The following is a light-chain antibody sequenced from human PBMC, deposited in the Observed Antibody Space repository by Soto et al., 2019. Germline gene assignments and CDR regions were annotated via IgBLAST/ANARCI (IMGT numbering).Light chain of an antibody. CDR1: QSVSSSY. Sequence: EIVLTQSPGTLSLSPGERATLSCRASQSVSSSYLAWYQQKPGQAPRPLIYGASSRATGIPDRFSGSGSGTDLTLNISTLEPEDFAVVYCQQYGSSPYTFGQGTKLEIK. V-gene: IGKV3-20*01. CDR3: QQYGSSPYT. J-gene: IGKJ2*01. CDR2: GAS.